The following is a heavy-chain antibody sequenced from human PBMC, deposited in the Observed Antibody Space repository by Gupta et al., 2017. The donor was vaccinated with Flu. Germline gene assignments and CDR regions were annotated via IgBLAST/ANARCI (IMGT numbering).Heavy chain of an antibody. J-gene: IGHJ4*02. V-gene: IGHV3-74*03. CDR3: ATVTSGC. Sequence: SYLQWVRQAPGKGLVWVSRINPDGSSTTYAESVKGRFTISRDNAKYTLYLQMNSLGDDDTAAYYCATVTSGCWGQGTLVTVSS. CDR2: INPDGSST. D-gene: IGHD4-17*01. CDR1: SY.